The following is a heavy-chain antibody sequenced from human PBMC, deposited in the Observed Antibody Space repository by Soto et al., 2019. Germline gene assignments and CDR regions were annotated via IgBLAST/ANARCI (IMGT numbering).Heavy chain of an antibody. V-gene: IGHV6-1*01. Sequence: SQTLSLTRAISGDSVSNNSGAWNWIRQSPSRGLEWLGRTYYRSKWFNDYAVSVKSRMTINPDTSKNQFSLQLNSVTPEDTAVYYCATDRAVAGTYYYATDVWGQGTTVTVYS. CDR1: GDSVSNNSGA. CDR2: TYYRSKWFN. D-gene: IGHD6-19*01. CDR3: ATDRAVAGTYYYATDV. J-gene: IGHJ6*02.